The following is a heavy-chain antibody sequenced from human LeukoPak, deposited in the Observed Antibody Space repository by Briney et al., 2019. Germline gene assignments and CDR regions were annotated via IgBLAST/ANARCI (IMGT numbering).Heavy chain of an antibody. J-gene: IGHJ3*02. CDR3: ARITYYYDSSGYYDAFDI. Sequence: SVKVSCKASGGTFSSYATSWVRQAPGQGLEWMGGIIPIFGTANYAQKFQGRVTITADESTSTAYMGLSSLRSEDTAVYYCARITYYYDSSGYYDAFDIWGQGTMVTVSS. CDR2: IIPIFGTA. CDR1: GGTFSSYA. D-gene: IGHD3-22*01. V-gene: IGHV1-69*01.